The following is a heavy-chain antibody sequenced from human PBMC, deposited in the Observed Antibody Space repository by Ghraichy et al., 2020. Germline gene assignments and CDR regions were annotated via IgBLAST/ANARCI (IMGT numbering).Heavy chain of an antibody. Sequence: ASVKVSCKASGYNFNGYYMHWVRQAPGQGLEWMGRINPNNGGTDYAQKFQGRVTVTRDTSISTAYMELSRLRSDDTAVYYCARDIVGSGYDLDYWGQGTLVTVSS. D-gene: IGHD5-12*01. J-gene: IGHJ4*02. CDR2: INPNNGGT. CDR1: GYNFNGYY. CDR3: ARDIVGSGYDLDY. V-gene: IGHV1-2*06.